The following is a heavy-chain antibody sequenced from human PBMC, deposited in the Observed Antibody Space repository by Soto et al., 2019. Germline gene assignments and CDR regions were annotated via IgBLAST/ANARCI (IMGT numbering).Heavy chain of an antibody. J-gene: IGHJ6*02. Sequence: EVQLVESGGGLIQPGGSLRLSCAASGFTVSSNYMSWVRQAPGKGLEWVSVIYSGGSTYYADSVKGRFTISRDNSKNTLYLQMNSLRADDTAVYYCARGDYDILTGSGPGGYGMDVWGQGTTVTVSS. CDR3: ARGDYDILTGSGPGGYGMDV. CDR1: GFTVSSNY. V-gene: IGHV3-53*01. D-gene: IGHD3-9*01. CDR2: IYSGGST.